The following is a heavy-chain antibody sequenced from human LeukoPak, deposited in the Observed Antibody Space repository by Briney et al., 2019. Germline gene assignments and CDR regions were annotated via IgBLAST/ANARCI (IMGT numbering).Heavy chain of an antibody. V-gene: IGHV3-7*01. CDR2: IKQDGSEK. CDR3: ARAVSHYYDSSGYYYASWFDP. Sequence: GGSLRLSCEASGFTFSSYWMHWVRQAPGKGLEWVANIKQDGSEKYYVDSVKGRFTISRDNAKNSLYLQMNSLRAEDTAVYYCARAVSHYYDSSGYYYASWFDPWGQGTLVTVSS. D-gene: IGHD3-22*01. J-gene: IGHJ5*02. CDR1: GFTFSSYW.